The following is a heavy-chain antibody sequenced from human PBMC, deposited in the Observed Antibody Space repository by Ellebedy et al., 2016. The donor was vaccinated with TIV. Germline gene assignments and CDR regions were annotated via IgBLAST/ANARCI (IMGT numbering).Heavy chain of an antibody. J-gene: IGHJ5*02. D-gene: IGHD3-10*01. Sequence: ASVKVSCKASGFTFNSYGFSWVRQAPGQGLEWMGWISAYTGDTEYAQKFQGRVTMTTDTSTSTAYMELRSLRSDDTAVYYCTRDMVQGVVSIYVWFDTWGQGTLVTVSS. CDR1: GFTFNSYG. V-gene: IGHV1-18*01. CDR2: ISAYTGDT. CDR3: TRDMVQGVVSIYVWFDT.